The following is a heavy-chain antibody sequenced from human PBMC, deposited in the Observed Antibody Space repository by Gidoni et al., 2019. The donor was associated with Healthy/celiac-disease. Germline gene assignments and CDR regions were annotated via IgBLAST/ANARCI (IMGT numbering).Heavy chain of an antibody. CDR3: ARDGVLWFGELPHHIGAFDI. D-gene: IGHD3-10*01. CDR2: ISSSSSTI. Sequence: EVQLVESGGGLVQPGGSLSLSCAASGFTFSSYSMNWVRQAPGKGLEWVSYISSSSSTIYYADSVKGRFTISRDNAKNSLYLQMNSLRAEDTAVYYCARDGVLWFGELPHHIGAFDIWGQGTMVTVSS. CDR1: GFTFSSYS. V-gene: IGHV3-48*04. J-gene: IGHJ3*02.